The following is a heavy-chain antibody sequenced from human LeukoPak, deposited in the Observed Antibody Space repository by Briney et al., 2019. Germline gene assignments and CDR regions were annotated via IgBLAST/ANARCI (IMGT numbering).Heavy chain of an antibody. CDR3: ATRKTDGSGSPYYFDY. J-gene: IGHJ4*02. Sequence: KPSETLSLTCTVSGGSISSYYWSWIRQPAGKGLEWIGRIYTSGSTNYNPSLKSRVTMSVDTSKNQFSLKLSSVTAADTAVYYCATRKTDGSGSPYYFDYWGQGTLVTVSS. CDR1: GGSISSYY. V-gene: IGHV4-4*07. CDR2: IYTSGST. D-gene: IGHD3-10*01.